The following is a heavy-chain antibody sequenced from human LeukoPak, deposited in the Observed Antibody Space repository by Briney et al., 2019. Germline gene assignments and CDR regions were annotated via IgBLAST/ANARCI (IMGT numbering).Heavy chain of an antibody. V-gene: IGHV4-59*01. CDR3: ASWGSSAFDY. D-gene: IGHD3-16*01. CDR1: GGSISSYY. Sequence: SEALSLTCTVSGGSISSYYWSWIRQPPGKGLEWLGYIYYGGSTNYNPSLKSRVTISVDTSKNQFSLKLSSVTAADTAVYYCASWGSSAFDYWGQGTLVTVSS. J-gene: IGHJ4*02. CDR2: IYYGGST.